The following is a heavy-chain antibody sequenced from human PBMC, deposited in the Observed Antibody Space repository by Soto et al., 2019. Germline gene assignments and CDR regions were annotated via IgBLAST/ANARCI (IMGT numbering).Heavy chain of an antibody. CDR2: ISYDGSNK. Sequence: GGSLRLSCAASGFTFSSYAMHWVRQAPGKGLEWVAVISYDGSNKYYADSVKGRFTISRDNSKNTLYLQMNSLRAEDTAVYYCARDGGYSYGTTEFDYWGQGTLVTVSS. CDR1: GFTFSSYA. D-gene: IGHD5-18*01. V-gene: IGHV3-30-3*01. CDR3: ARDGGYSYGTTEFDY. J-gene: IGHJ4*02.